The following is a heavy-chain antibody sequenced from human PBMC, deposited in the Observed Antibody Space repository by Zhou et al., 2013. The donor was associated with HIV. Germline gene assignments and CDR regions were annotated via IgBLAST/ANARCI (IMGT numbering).Heavy chain of an antibody. D-gene: IGHD1-26*01. CDR3: ATDNMGATHDAFDI. V-gene: IGHV1-24*01. Sequence: QVQLVQSGAEVKKPGASVKVSCKVSGYTLTELSMHWVRQAPGKGLEWMGGFDPEDHTTIYAQKFQGRVTMTEDTSIDTAYMELSSLRSEDTAVYYCATDNMGATHDAFDIWGQGTMVTVSS. CDR2: FDPEDHTT. CDR1: GYTLTELS. J-gene: IGHJ3*02.